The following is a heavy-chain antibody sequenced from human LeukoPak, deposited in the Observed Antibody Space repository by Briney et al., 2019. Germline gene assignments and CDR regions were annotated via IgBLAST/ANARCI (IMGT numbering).Heavy chain of an antibody. Sequence: SETLSLTCTVSGYSISSGYYWGWIRQPPGQGLEWIGSIYHSGSTYYNPSLKSRVTISVDTSKNQFSLKLSSVTAADTAVYYCAREIMSSSWYLRRVFDYWGQGTLVTVSS. V-gene: IGHV4-38-2*02. CDR1: GYSISSGYY. CDR3: AREIMSSSWYLRRVFDY. D-gene: IGHD6-13*01. CDR2: IYHSGST. J-gene: IGHJ4*02.